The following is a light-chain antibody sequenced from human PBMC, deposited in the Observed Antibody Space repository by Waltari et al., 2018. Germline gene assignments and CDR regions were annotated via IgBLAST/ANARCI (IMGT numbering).Light chain of an antibody. V-gene: IGKV3-20*01. CDR3: QHYVRLPAT. CDR1: QSISRT. CDR2: GAS. Sequence: EIVLTQSPGTLSLSPGERATLSCRASQSISRTLAWYLQKPGQAPRLLIYGASIRASGIPDKFSGTGSGTDFSLTINRLEPEDFAVYFCQHYVRLPATFGQGTKVEI. J-gene: IGKJ1*01.